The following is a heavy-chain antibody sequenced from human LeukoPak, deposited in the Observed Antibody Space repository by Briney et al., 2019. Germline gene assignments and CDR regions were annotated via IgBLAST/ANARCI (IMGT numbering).Heavy chain of an antibody. D-gene: IGHD6-19*01. CDR1: GGTFSSYA. CDR3: AVAVAGNYYYYYYMDV. J-gene: IGHJ6*03. V-gene: IGHV1-69*05. CDR2: IIPIFGTA. Sequence: SVKVSCKASGGTFSSYAISSVRQAPGQGLEWMGGIIPIFGTANYAQKFQGRVTITTDESTSTAYMELSSLRSEDTAVYYCAVAVAGNYYYYYYMDVWGKGTTVTVSS.